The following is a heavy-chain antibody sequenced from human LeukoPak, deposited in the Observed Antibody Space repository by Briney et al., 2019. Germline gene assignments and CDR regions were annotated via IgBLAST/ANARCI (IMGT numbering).Heavy chain of an antibody. CDR2: ISAYNGNT. Sequence: GASEKVSCKASGYTFTSYGISWVRQAPGQGLEWMGWISAYNGNTNYAQKLQGRVTMTTDTSTSTAYMELRSLRSDDTAVYYCAREAPERFWSGYYSSVPCWFDPWGQGTLVTVSS. CDR3: AREAPERFWSGYYSSVPCWFDP. CDR1: GYTFTSYG. V-gene: IGHV1-18*01. D-gene: IGHD3-3*01. J-gene: IGHJ5*02.